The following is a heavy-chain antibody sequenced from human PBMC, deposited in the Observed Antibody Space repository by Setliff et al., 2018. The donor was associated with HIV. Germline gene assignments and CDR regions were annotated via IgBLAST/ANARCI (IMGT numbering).Heavy chain of an antibody. CDR1: GYTLTELS. Sequence: GASVKVSCKVSGYTLTELSMHWVRQAPGKGLEWMGGFDPEDSETIYAQKFQGRVTMTEDTSTDTAYMELSSLRSEETAVYYCATGGGLGRWFGNDAFDIWGQGTMVTVSS. CDR2: FDPEDSET. CDR3: ATGGGLGRWFGNDAFDI. J-gene: IGHJ3*02. V-gene: IGHV1-24*01. D-gene: IGHD3-10*01.